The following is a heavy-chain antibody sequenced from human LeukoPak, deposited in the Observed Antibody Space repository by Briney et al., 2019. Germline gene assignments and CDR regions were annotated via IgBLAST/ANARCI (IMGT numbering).Heavy chain of an antibody. D-gene: IGHD2-15*01. CDR1: GYTFTSYG. Sequence: ASVKVSCKASGYTFTSYGISWVRQAPGQGLEWMGWISAYNGNINYAQKLQGRVTMTTDTSTSTAYMELRSLRSDDTAVYYCARDRRSYCSGANCDSGTDFWGQGTLVTVSS. J-gene: IGHJ4*02. V-gene: IGHV1-18*01. CDR2: ISAYNGNI. CDR3: ARDRRSYCSGANCDSGTDF.